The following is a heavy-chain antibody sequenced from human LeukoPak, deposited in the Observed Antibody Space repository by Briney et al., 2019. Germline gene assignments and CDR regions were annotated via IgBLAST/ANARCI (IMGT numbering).Heavy chain of an antibody. J-gene: IGHJ4*02. D-gene: IGHD4-17*01. Sequence: GSLRLSCAASGFTFSSYGMHWVRQAPGKGLEWIGEIYHSGSTNYNPSLKSRVTISVDTSKNQFSLKLSSVTAADTAVYFCVRAPPTLTTGYYFDYWGQGALVFVSS. CDR2: IYHSGST. V-gene: IGHV4-4*01. CDR3: VRAPPTLTTGYYFDY. CDR1: GFTFSSYG.